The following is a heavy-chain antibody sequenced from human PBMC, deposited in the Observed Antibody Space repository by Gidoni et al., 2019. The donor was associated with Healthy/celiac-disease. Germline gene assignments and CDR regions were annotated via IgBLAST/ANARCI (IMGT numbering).Heavy chain of an antibody. D-gene: IGHD4-17*01. J-gene: IGHJ6*02. CDR1: GGSISSGGYY. Sequence: QVQLQESGPGLVKPSQTLSLTCTVSGGSISSGGYYWSWIRQHPGKGLEWIGYIYYSGSTYYNPSLKRRVTISVDTSKNQFSLKLSSVTAADTAVYYCARSVTYYYYYGMDVWGQGTTVTVSS. V-gene: IGHV4-31*03. CDR3: ARSVTYYYYYGMDV. CDR2: IYYSGST.